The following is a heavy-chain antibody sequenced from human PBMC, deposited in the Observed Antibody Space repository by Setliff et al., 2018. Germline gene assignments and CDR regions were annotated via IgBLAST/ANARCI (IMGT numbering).Heavy chain of an antibody. Sequence: SETLSLTCAVSGFSISSGYYWGWIRQTPGKGLEWIGEINHSGSTKCNPSLKSRVTLSVDTPKNQFSLELSSVTAADTAVYYCARGRAGHSGHWGQGTLVTV. D-gene: IGHD6-19*01. CDR3: ARGRAGHSGH. CDR2: INHSGST. CDR1: GFSISSGYY. V-gene: IGHV4-38-2*01. J-gene: IGHJ4*02.